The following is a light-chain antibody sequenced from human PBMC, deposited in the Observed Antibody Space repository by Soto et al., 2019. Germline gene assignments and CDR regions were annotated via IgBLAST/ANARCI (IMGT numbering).Light chain of an antibody. CDR1: TSNIGSNT. CDR3: AGWDDSLTGWV. CDR2: NNN. V-gene: IGLV1-44*01. J-gene: IGLJ3*02. Sequence: QPVLTQPPSASGTPGQRVTISCSGSTSNIGSNTVNWYQQVPGTAPKLLIYNNNQRPSGVPDRFSGSKSGTSASLAISGLQSEDEADYFCAGWDDSLTGWVFGGGTQLTVL.